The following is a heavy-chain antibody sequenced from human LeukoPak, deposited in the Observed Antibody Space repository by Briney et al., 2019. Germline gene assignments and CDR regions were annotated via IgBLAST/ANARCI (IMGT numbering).Heavy chain of an antibody. CDR3: ARDGVAAAGDHYYHMDV. CDR2: ISYDGSNK. V-gene: IGHV3-30*04. CDR1: EFTFSSYA. D-gene: IGHD6-13*01. Sequence: GGSLRLSCAASEFTFSSYAMHWVRQAPGKGLEWVAVISYDGSNKYYVDSVKGRFTISRDNSKNTLYLQMNSLRPEDTAVFYCARDGVAAAGDHYYHMDVWGKGTTVTVSS. J-gene: IGHJ6*03.